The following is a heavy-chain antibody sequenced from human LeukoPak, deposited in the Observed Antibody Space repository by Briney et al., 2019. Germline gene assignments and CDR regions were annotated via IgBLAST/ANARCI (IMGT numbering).Heavy chain of an antibody. CDR1: GFTFSSYA. V-gene: IGHV3-23*01. J-gene: IGHJ5*02. CDR3: ARGGTLYQLPCCWFDP. CDR2: ISGSGGST. Sequence: GGSLRLSCAASGFTFSSYAMSWVRQAPGKGLEWVSAISGSGGSTYYADSVKGRFTISRDNSKNTLYLQMNSLRAEDTAVYYCARGGTLYQLPCCWFDPWGQGTLVTVSS. D-gene: IGHD2-2*01.